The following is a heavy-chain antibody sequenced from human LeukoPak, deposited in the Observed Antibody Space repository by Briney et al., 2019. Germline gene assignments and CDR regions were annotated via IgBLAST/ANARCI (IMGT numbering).Heavy chain of an antibody. V-gene: IGHV4-59*01. Sequence: SETLSLTCTVSGGPTSGYYWSWIRQPPEKGLEWIGYIHDSGRSDYNPSLKSRVSISVDTSKNQLSLKLSSVTAADTAVYYCARAHTNNWHVDYWGQGTLVTVSS. CDR1: GGPTSGYY. CDR3: ARAHTNNWHVDY. D-gene: IGHD1-1*01. CDR2: IHDSGRS. J-gene: IGHJ4*02.